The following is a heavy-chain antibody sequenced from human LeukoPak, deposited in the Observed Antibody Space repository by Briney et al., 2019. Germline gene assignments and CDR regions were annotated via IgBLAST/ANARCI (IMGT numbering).Heavy chain of an antibody. V-gene: IGHV3-21*01. CDR1: GFTFSSYS. CDR2: ISSSSSYI. CDR3: ARLMDSGYDWDAFDI. D-gene: IGHD5-12*01. J-gene: IGHJ3*02. Sequence: GGSLRLSCAASGFTFSSYSMNWVRQAPGKGLEWVSSISSSSSYIYYADSVKGRFTISRDNAKNSLYLQMNSLRAEDTAVYYCARLMDSGYDWDAFDIWGQGTMVTVSS.